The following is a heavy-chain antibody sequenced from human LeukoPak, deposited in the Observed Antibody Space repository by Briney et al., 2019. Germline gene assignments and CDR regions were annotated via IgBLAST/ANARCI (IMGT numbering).Heavy chain of an antibody. CDR2: IIPYMGNT. Sequence: ASVKVSCKASGYTFTSYGISWVRQAPGQWLEWMGWIIPYMGNTNYAQKLQGRVTMTTDTSTSTAYMELRSLRSDDTAVYYCARGDYAEVFDIWGQGTMVTVSS. CDR1: GYTFTSYG. V-gene: IGHV1-18*01. D-gene: IGHD4-17*01. CDR3: ARGDYAEVFDI. J-gene: IGHJ3*02.